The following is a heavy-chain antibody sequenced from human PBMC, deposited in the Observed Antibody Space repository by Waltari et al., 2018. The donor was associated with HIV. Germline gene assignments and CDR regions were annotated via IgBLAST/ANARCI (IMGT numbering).Heavy chain of an antibody. J-gene: IGHJ5*02. V-gene: IGHV4-39*01. CDR3: ARLSPPNSSGGGWFDP. CDR2: IYYSGST. D-gene: IGHD6-19*01. Sequence: LQLQESGPGLVKPSATLSLPCTVSGSSIRRSIYYCGRIRQPPGKGLEWIGRIYYSGSTYYNPSLKSRVTISVDTSKNQCSLKLSSVTAADTAVYYCARLSPPNSSGGGWFDPWGQGTLVTVSS. CDR1: GSSIRRSIYY.